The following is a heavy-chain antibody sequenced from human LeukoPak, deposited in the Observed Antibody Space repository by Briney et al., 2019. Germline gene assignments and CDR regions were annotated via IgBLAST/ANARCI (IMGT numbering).Heavy chain of an antibody. CDR1: GGSISSSRYH. CDR3: ARPIRYFDWAFDY. V-gene: IGHV4-39*01. Sequence: SETLSLTCTVSGGSISSSRYHWGWIRQPPGKGLESIGSISYSGSTYYKPSLKSRVTISVDTSKNQFSLNLTSVTAADTAVYYCARPIRYFDWAFDYWGQGTLVTVSS. CDR2: ISYSGST. D-gene: IGHD3-9*01. J-gene: IGHJ4*02.